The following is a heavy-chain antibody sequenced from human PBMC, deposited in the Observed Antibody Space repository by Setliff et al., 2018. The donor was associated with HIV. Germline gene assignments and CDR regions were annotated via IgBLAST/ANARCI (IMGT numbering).Heavy chain of an antibody. Sequence: GGSLRLSCAASGFTFSSYEMNWVRQAPGKGLEWVSYISSSGSTIYYADSVKGRFTISRDNAKNSLYLQMNSLRAQDTAVYYCARATQLRSGVVDPAAKYFYYYMDVWGKGTTVTVSS. J-gene: IGHJ6*03. CDR1: GFTFSSYE. D-gene: IGHD2-2*01. CDR2: ISSSGSTI. CDR3: ARATQLRSGVVDPAAKYFYYYMDV. V-gene: IGHV3-48*03.